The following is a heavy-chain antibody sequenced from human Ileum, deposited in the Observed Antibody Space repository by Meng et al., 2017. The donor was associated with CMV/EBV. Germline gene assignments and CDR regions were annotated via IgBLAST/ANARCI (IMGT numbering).Heavy chain of an antibody. CDR3: ARDLGLYCSSTSCSSYYFDY. CDR2: INPNSGGT. Sequence: ASVKVSCKASGYTFTGYYIHWVRQAPGQGLEWMGWINPNSGGTNYAQKYQGRVTMTRDTSISTAYMELSRLRSDDTAVYYCARDLGLYCSSTSCSSYYFDYWGQGTLVTVSS. V-gene: IGHV1-2*02. D-gene: IGHD2-2*01. CDR1: GYTFTGYY. J-gene: IGHJ4*02.